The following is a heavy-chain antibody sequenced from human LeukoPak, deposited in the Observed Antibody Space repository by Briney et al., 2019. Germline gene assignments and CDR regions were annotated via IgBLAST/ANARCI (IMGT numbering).Heavy chain of an antibody. V-gene: IGHV4-59*01. Sequence: PSETLSLTCTVSGGSISSYYWSWIRQPPGKGLERIGYIYYSGSTNYNPSLKSRVTISVDTSKNQFSLKLSSVTAADTAVYYCARDRDGYLYYFDYWGQGTLVTVSS. CDR2: IYYSGST. CDR3: ARDRDGYLYYFDY. D-gene: IGHD5-24*01. J-gene: IGHJ4*02. CDR1: GGSISSYY.